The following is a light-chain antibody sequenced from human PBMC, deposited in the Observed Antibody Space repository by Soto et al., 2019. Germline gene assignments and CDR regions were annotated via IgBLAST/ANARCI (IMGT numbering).Light chain of an antibody. Sequence: QSALTQPPSVSGSPGQSVTISCTGTSSDVGSYNRVSWYHQPPGTAPKLMIYEVNNRPSGVPDRFSGSKSGNTASLTISGLQAKDEADDYCSAYTSSSTYVFGTGTKLTVL. CDR3: SAYTSSSTYV. CDR1: SSDVGSYNR. CDR2: EVN. V-gene: IGLV2-18*02. J-gene: IGLJ1*01.